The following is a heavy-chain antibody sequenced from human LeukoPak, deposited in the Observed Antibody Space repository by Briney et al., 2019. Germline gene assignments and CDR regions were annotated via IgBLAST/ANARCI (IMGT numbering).Heavy chain of an antibody. V-gene: IGHV3-7*01. D-gene: IGHD5-18*01. CDR1: GFTFSNYW. Sequence: GGSLRLSCAVSGFTFSNYWMNWVRQAPGKGLEWVAIIQQDGGEKYYVDSVKGRFTISRDNAKNSLYLQMNSLRAEDTAVYYCARDGSREYSYGYSDYWGQGILVTVAS. CDR2: IQQDGGEK. CDR3: ARDGSREYSYGYSDY. J-gene: IGHJ4*02.